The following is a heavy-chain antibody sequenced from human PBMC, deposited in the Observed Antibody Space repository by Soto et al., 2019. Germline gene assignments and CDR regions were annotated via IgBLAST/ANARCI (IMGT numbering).Heavy chain of an antibody. CDR3: ARGYHTFGWFGELLPLDY. V-gene: IGHV1-18*01. CDR1: GYTFTSYG. D-gene: IGHD3-10*01. Sequence: QVQLVQSGAEVKKPGASVKVSCKASGYTFTSYGISWVRQAPGQGLEWMGWISAYNGNTNYAQKLQGRGTMTTDKSTSTAYMELRSLRSDDKAVYYCARGYHTFGWFGELLPLDYWGQGTLVTVSS. CDR2: ISAYNGNT. J-gene: IGHJ4*02.